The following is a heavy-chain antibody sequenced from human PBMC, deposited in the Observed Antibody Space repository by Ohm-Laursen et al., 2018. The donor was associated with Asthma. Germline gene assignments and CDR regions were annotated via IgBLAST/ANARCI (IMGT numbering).Heavy chain of an antibody. D-gene: IGHD6-19*01. CDR1: GGSISSSNW. V-gene: IGHV4-4*02. Sequence: SDTLSLTCAVSGGSISSSNWWSWVRQPPGKGLEWIGEIYHSGSTNYNPSLKSRVTIPVDKSKNQFSLKLSSVTAADTAVYYCASYSSGWFNWFDPWGQGTLVTVSS. CDR3: ASYSSGWFNWFDP. CDR2: IYHSGST. J-gene: IGHJ5*02.